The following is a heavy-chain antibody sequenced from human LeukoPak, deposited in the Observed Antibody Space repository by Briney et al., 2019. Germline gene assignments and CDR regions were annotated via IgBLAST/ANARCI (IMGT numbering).Heavy chain of an antibody. D-gene: IGHD3-22*01. CDR1: GGTFSSYA. Sequence: GSSVKVSCKASGGTFSSYAISWVRQAPGQGLEWMGGIIPIFGTANYAQKFQGRVTNTADESTSTAYMELSSLRSEDTAVYYCARDRDSSGYRAIWFDPWGQGTLVTVSS. CDR2: IIPIFGTA. CDR3: ARDRDSSGYRAIWFDP. J-gene: IGHJ5*02. V-gene: IGHV1-69*01.